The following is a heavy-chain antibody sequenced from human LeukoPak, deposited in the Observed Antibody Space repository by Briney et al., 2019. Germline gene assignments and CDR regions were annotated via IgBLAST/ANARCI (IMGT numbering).Heavy chain of an antibody. D-gene: IGHD1-1*01. V-gene: IGHV4-34*01. CDR3: ARGTGTSYFDY. J-gene: IGHJ4*02. CDR1: GGSFSGYY. Sequence: PSETLSLTCAVYGGSFSGYYWSWIRHPPGKGLEWIGEINHSGSTNYNPPLKSRVTISVDTSKDQFSLKLSSVTAADTAVYYCARGTGTSYFDYWGQGTLVTVSS. CDR2: INHSGST.